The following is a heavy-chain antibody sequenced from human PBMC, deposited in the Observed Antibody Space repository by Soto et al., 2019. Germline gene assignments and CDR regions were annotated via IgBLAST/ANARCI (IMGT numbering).Heavy chain of an antibody. D-gene: IGHD6-19*01. J-gene: IGHJ6*02. CDR2: INPNSGGT. CDR1: GYTFTGYY. V-gene: IGHV1-2*04. Sequence: QVQLVQSGAEVKKPGASVKVSCKASGYTFTGYYMHWVRQAPGQGLEWMGWINPNSGGTNYAQKFQGWVTMTRDTSISTAYMELSRLSSDDTAVYYCARTGDSSVWLDGMDVWGQGTTVTVSS. CDR3: ARTGDSSVWLDGMDV.